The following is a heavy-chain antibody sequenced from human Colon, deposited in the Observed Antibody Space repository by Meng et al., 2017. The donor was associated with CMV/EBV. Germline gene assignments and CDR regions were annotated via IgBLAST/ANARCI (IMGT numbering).Heavy chain of an antibody. Sequence: CQASGYPFPGYSVHWVRQAPGQGLEWVGRLNPGSGGTNYAQKLQGRVTMTRDTSISTAYMELSRLTSDDTAVYYCARRYGTGSYRDYWGQGTLVTVSS. D-gene: IGHD3-10*01. CDR2: LNPGSGGT. J-gene: IGHJ4*02. V-gene: IGHV1-2*06. CDR3: ARRYGTGSYRDY. CDR1: GYPFPGYS.